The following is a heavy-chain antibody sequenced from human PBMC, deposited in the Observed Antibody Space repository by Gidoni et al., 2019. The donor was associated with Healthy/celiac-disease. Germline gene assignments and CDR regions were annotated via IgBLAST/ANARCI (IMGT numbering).Heavy chain of an antibody. D-gene: IGHD3-16*01. V-gene: IGHV4-39*01. Sequence: QLQLQESGPGLVKPSETLSLTCPVSGGSISSSSYYWGWIRQPPGKGLEWIGSIYYSGSTYYNPSLKSRVTISVDTSKNQFSLKLSSVTAADTAVYYCARLMYGGGFDPWGQGTLVTVSS. CDR3: ARLMYGGGFDP. J-gene: IGHJ5*02. CDR1: GGSISSSSYY. CDR2: IYYSGST.